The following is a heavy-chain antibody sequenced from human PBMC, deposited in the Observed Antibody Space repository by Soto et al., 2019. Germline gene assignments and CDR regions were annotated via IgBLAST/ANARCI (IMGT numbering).Heavy chain of an antibody. Sequence: QVQLVESGGGVVQPGRSLRLSCAASGFTFSSYGMHWVRQAPGKGLEWVAVIWYDGSNKYYADSVKGRFTISRDNSKNTLYLQMNSLRAEDTAVFYCARYGGCRDGYKVGCNWFDPWGQETLVTVSS. CDR2: IWYDGSNK. CDR3: ARYGGCRDGYKVGCNWFDP. V-gene: IGHV3-33*01. J-gene: IGHJ5*02. CDR1: GFTFSSYG. D-gene: IGHD5-12*01.